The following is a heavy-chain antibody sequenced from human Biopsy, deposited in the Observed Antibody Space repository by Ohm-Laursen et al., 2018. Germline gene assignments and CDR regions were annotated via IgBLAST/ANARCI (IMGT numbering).Heavy chain of an antibody. CDR1: GGSFTGHY. CDR3: ARGSNEYGGLYFPH. D-gene: IGHD4-23*01. V-gene: IGHV4-59*11. Sequence: TLSLTCSVSGGSFTGHYWTWIRQPPGKGLEWIGHISHTGYTSYKSSLKSRVTISLDTSRKHFSLRLTSLAAADTAVYYCARGSNEYGGLYFPHWGQGTLVTVSS. J-gene: IGHJ1*01. CDR2: ISHTGYT.